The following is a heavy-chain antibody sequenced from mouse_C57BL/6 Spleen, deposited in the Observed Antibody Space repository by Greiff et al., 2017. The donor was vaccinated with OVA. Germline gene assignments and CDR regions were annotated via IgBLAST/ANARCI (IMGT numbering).Heavy chain of an antibody. CDR3: ARKEGYYSNFYAMDY. Sequence: QVQLQQPGAELVRPGTSVTLSCKASGYTFTSYWMHWVKQRPGQGLEWIGVIDPSDSYTNYNQKFKGKATLTVDTSSSTAYMQLSSLTSEDSAVYYCARKEGYYSNFYAMDYWGQGTSVTVSS. CDR2: IDPSDSYT. J-gene: IGHJ4*01. D-gene: IGHD2-5*01. CDR1: GYTFTSYW. V-gene: IGHV1-59*01.